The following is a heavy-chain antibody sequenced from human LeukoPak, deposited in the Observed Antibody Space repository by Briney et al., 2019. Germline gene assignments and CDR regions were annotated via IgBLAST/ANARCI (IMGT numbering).Heavy chain of an antibody. CDR2: ISYDGSNK. Sequence: GRSLRLSCAASGFTFSSYAMHWVRQAPGKGLEWVAVISYDGSNKYYADSVKGRFTISRDNSKNTLYLQMNSLRAEDTAVYYCASMQVYCSSTSCYDIGMDVWGKGTTVTVSS. CDR1: GFTFSSYA. J-gene: IGHJ6*04. V-gene: IGHV3-30-3*01. D-gene: IGHD2-2*01. CDR3: ASMQVYCSSTSCYDIGMDV.